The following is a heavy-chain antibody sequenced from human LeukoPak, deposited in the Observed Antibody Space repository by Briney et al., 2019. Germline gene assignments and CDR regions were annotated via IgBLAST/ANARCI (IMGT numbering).Heavy chain of an antibody. J-gene: IGHJ4*02. CDR2: LNTDNGGV. CDR1: GYSFTGSF. V-gene: IGHV1-2*02. Sequence: ASVKVSCKASGYSFTGSFTFWMRQAPGQGLECMGWLNTDNGGVKYAQKFQGRVTMTTDTSISTAYMELRGLRSDDTAVYYCARDGRTCSGDSCYSFFDYWGQGTLVSVSS. CDR3: ARDGRTCSGDSCYSFFDY. D-gene: IGHD2-15*01.